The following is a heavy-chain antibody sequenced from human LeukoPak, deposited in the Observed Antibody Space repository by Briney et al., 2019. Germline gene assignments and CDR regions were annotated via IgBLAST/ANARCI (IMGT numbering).Heavy chain of an antibody. V-gene: IGHV6-1*01. CDR1: GDSVSSNSAA. D-gene: IGHD6-19*01. Sequence: SQTLSLTCAISGDSVSSNSAAWNWIRQSPSRGLEWLGRTYYRSKWYNDYAVSVKSRITINPDTSKNQFSLQLNSVTPEDTAVYYCARDPVFTFGSGWRLYYYYGTDVWGQGTTVTVSS. J-gene: IGHJ6*02. CDR3: ARDPVFTFGSGWRLYYYYGTDV. CDR2: TYYRSKWYN.